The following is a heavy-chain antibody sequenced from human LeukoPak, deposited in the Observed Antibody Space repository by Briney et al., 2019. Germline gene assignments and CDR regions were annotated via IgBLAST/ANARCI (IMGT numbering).Heavy chain of an antibody. V-gene: IGHV1-2*02. Sequence: SVKVSCKASGYTFTGYYMHWVRQAPGQGLEWMGWINPNSGGTNYAQKFQGRLTITKDTSKNQVVLTMTNMDPVGTATYYCAHTTLYSGYDDFDYWGQGTLVTVSS. CDR3: AHTTLYSGYDDFDY. CDR2: INPNSGGT. CDR1: GYTFTGYY. D-gene: IGHD5-12*01. J-gene: IGHJ4*02.